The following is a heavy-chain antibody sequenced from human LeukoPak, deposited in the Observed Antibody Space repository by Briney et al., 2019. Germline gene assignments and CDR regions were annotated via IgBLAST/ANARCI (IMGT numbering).Heavy chain of an antibody. CDR1: GFTFRNYW. CDR2: KKQDGSEK. V-gene: IGHV3-7*01. J-gene: IGHJ6*03. Sequence: GGPLELSCQPLGFTFRNYWLTWFRKAPGKGLGWLADKKQDGSEKLYVNSVRGRFTISRDNAKMSLFLQMNSLRAEDTAVYYCARDNGVVHGVYYMDVWGKGTTVTVS. CDR3: ARDNGVVHGVYYMDV. D-gene: IGHD3-3*01.